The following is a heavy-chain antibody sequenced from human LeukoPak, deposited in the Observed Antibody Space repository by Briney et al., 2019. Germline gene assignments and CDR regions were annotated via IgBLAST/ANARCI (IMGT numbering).Heavy chain of an antibody. V-gene: IGHV4-34*01. CDR2: INHSGST. Sequence: SETLSLTCAVYGGSFSGYYWSWIRQPPGKGLEWIGEINHSGSTNYNPSLKSRVTISVDTSKNQFSLKLSSVTAADTAVYYCARRGSITIFGVVTDYYYYMDVWGKGTTVTVSS. D-gene: IGHD3-3*01. CDR3: ARRGSITIFGVVTDYYYYMDV. J-gene: IGHJ6*03. CDR1: GGSFSGYY.